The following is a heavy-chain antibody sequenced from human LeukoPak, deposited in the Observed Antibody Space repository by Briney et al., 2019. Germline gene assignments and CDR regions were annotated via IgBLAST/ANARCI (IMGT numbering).Heavy chain of an antibody. CDR1: GFTFSSHA. V-gene: IGHV3-23*01. D-gene: IGHD6-19*01. J-gene: IGHJ4*02. Sequence: GGSLRLSCAASGFTFSSHALSWVRQAPGKGLEWVSAISGSGGSTYYADSVKGRFTVSRDNSKNTLYLQMNTLRAEDTAVYYCAAYIAVAGAKFDYWGQGTLVTVSS. CDR2: ISGSGGST. CDR3: AAYIAVAGAKFDY.